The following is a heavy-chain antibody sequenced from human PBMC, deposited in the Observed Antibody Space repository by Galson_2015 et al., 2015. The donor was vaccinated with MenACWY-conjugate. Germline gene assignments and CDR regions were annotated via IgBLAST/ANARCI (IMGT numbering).Heavy chain of an antibody. Sequence: QSGAEVKKAGESLKISCKTSGYSFVSYWIVWVRQLPGKGLELMGTIYPGDSDSRYSPPFQGQVTISADQSINTAYLQWTSLKSSDSAIYFCARRSARSHFDHWGQGTLVTVSS. CDR3: ARRSARSHFDH. CDR1: GYSFVSYW. D-gene: IGHD6-6*01. CDR2: IYPGDSDS. J-gene: IGHJ4*02. V-gene: IGHV5-51*01.